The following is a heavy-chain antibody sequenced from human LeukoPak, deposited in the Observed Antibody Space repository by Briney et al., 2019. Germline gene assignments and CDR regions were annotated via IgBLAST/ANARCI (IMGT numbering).Heavy chain of an antibody. CDR1: GFTFRSYA. J-gene: IGHJ3*02. CDR2: ISYDGSNE. CDR3: AREIFNAFDI. Sequence: PGGSLRLSCAASGFTFRSYAMHWVRQVPGKGLGWVAVISYDGSNEDYADSVKGRLTISRDNSKNTLYLQMNSLRIEDTAVYYCAREIFNAFDIWGQGTMVTVSS. V-gene: IGHV3-30-3*01.